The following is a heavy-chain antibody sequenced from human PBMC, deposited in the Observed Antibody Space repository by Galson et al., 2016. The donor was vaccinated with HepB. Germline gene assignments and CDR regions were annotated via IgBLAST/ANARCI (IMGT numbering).Heavy chain of an antibody. Sequence: SLRLSCAASGFTFTNYPMTWVRQAPGKGLEWVSTIGSGDFTHYADSVKGRFIVSRDNSKNTLYLQMNSLRADDTALYYCAREGYSSGHCGAFDIWGRGTVDAVSS. CDR2: IGSGDFT. J-gene: IGHJ3*02. V-gene: IGHV3-23*01. D-gene: IGHD6-19*01. CDR1: GFTFTNYP. CDR3: AREGYSSGHCGAFDI.